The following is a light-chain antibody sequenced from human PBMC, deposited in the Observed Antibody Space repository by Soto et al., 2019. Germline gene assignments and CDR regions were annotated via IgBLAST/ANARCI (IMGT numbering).Light chain of an antibody. CDR1: SNDIRDYNY. CDR2: EVN. J-gene: IGLJ2*01. V-gene: IGLV2-8*01. Sequence: QSALTQPPSASGSPGQSVTISCTGTSNDIRDYNYVSWYRQYPGKAPKLIIYEVNKRPSGVPDRLSGSKSGNTASLTVSGLQAEDEANYYCSSYAGSNTFVVFGGGTKLTVL. CDR3: SSYAGSNTFVV.